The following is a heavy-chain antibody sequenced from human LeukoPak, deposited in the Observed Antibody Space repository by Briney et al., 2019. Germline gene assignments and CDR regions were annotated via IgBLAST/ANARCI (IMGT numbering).Heavy chain of an antibody. CDR2: IIPILGIA. CDR3: ARSPIVVVVAAPSSSAFDI. V-gene: IGHV1-69*04. J-gene: IGHJ3*02. CDR1: GGTFSSYA. D-gene: IGHD2-15*01. Sequence: SVKVSCKASGGTFSSYAISWGRQAPGQGLEWMGRIIPILGIANYAQKFQGRVTITADKSTSTAYMELSSLRSEDTAVYYCARSPIVVVVAAPSSSAFDIWGQGTMVTVSS.